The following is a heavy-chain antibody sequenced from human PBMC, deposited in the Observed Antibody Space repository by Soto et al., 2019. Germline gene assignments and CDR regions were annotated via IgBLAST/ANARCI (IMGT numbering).Heavy chain of an antibody. Sequence: AASVKVSCKASVGTFSSYAISWVRQAPGQGLEWMGGIIPIFGTANYAQKFQGRVTITADESTSTAYMELSSLRSEDTAVYYCASIVVVVAATQYYFDYWGQGTLVTVSS. CDR2: IIPIFGTA. V-gene: IGHV1-69*13. CDR1: VGTFSSYA. J-gene: IGHJ4*02. CDR3: ASIVVVVAATQYYFDY. D-gene: IGHD2-15*01.